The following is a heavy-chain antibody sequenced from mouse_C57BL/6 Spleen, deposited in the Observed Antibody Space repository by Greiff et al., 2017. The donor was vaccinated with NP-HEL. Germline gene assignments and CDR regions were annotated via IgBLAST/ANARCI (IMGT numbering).Heavy chain of an antibody. V-gene: IGHV1-80*01. CDR1: GYAFSSYW. J-gene: IGHJ1*03. CDR2: IYPGDGDT. Sequence: QVQLQQSGAELVKPGASVKISCKASGYAFSSYWMNWVKQRPGKGLEWIGQIYPGDGDTNYNGKFKGKATLTADKSSSTAYMQLSSLTSEDSAVYFCANSLLRYNWYFDVWGTGTTVTVSS. D-gene: IGHD1-1*01. CDR3: ANSLLRYNWYFDV.